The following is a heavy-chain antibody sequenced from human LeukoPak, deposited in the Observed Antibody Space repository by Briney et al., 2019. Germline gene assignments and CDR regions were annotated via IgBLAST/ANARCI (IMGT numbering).Heavy chain of an antibody. CDR1: ANTLINYY. J-gene: IGHJ1*01. V-gene: IGHV1-46*01. CDR3: ARPPDCGGDCYKYLQQ. Sequence: ASVKVSCKAPANTLINYYIHWVRQAPGQGLEWMGIINPSGDITNYAQKFQGRVTLTRDTSTSTVYMELSSLTSEDTAVYYCARPPDCGGDCYKYLQQWGQGTLVIVSS. CDR2: INPSGDIT. D-gene: IGHD2-21*02.